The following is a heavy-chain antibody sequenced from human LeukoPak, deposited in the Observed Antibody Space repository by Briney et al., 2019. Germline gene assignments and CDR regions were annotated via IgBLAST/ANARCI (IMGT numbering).Heavy chain of an antibody. CDR1: GFAFSTYW. V-gene: IGHV3-74*03. J-gene: IGHJ6*04. Sequence: PGGSLRLSCAASGFAFSTYWMHWVRQVPGKGPVWVSHINTDGSTTKYADSVKGRFTISRDNAKNTLYLQMNSLRAEDTALYYCVRAPQGSAHRYLYDWGKGTTVTVSS. CDR2: INTDGSTT. CDR3: VRAPQGSAHRYLYD. D-gene: IGHD1-26*01.